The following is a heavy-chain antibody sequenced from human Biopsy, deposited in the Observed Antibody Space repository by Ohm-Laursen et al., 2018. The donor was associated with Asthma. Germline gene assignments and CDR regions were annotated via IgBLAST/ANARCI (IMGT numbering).Heavy chain of an antibody. D-gene: IGHD1-1*01. Sequence: SLRLSCSASGFTFSSYWMHWVRQAPGKGLVWVSRINTDGRTTSYADSVKGRFTISRDNAKLYLQMNGLRDEDTAVYYCTRGGLEPFDYWGQGTLVTVSS. CDR2: INTDGRTT. CDR3: TRGGLEPFDY. CDR1: GFTFSSYW. V-gene: IGHV3-74*01. J-gene: IGHJ4*02.